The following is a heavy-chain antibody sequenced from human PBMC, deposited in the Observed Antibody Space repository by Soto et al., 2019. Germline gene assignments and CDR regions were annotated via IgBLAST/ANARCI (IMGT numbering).Heavy chain of an antibody. CDR3: AKVPDIVVVVAAPVSY. D-gene: IGHD2-15*01. V-gene: IGHV3-30*18. CDR1: GFTFSSYG. CDR2: ISYDGSNK. Sequence: PGGFLRHSYAASGFTFSSYGMRWVRQAPGKGLEWVAVISYDGSNKYYADSVKGRFTISRDNSKNTLYLQMNSLRAEDTAVYYCAKVPDIVVVVAAPVSYWGQGTLVTVSS. J-gene: IGHJ4*02.